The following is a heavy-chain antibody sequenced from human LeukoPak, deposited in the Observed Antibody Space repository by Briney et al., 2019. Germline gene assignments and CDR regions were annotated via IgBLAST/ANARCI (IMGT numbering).Heavy chain of an antibody. D-gene: IGHD3-10*01. CDR3: AREDNYYGSGTPFDY. CDR1: GFTFSSYA. J-gene: IGHJ4*02. V-gene: IGHV3-30-3*01. Sequence: GGSLRLSCAASGFTFSSYAMHWVRQAPGKGLEWVAVISYDGSNKYYADSVKGRFTISRDNSKNTLYLQMNGLRAEDTAVYYCAREDNYYGSGTPFDYWGQGTLVTVSS. CDR2: ISYDGSNK.